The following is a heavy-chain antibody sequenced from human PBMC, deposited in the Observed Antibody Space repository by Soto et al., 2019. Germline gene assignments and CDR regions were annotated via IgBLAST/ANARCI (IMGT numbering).Heavy chain of an antibody. Sequence: SVKVSCKASGGTFSDSTINWVRQAPGQRLEWMGGIIPIFDTANYAEKFQGRVTITADESTSTSFMEVSSLRSEDTAVYYCARNGTLTGYSYGMDVWGQGTMVTVSS. CDR1: GGTFSDST. V-gene: IGHV1-69*13. CDR2: IIPIFDTA. J-gene: IGHJ6*02. CDR3: ARNGTLTGYSYGMDV. D-gene: IGHD1-1*01.